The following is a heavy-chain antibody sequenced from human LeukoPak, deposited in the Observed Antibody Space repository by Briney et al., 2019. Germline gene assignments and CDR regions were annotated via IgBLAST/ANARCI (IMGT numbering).Heavy chain of an antibody. V-gene: IGHV3-30*02. CDR2: ARFDGGNR. CDR1: GFTFSTYG. J-gene: IGHJ4*02. CDR3: GTTVTTGRRY. D-gene: IGHD4-17*01. Sequence: PGGSLRLSCAASGFTFSTYGMHWVRQAPGKGLEWVAFARFDGGNRYHADSVKGRFTISRDNSRNTLYLQMNSLRSEDTAVYYCGTTVTTGRRYWGQGTLVTVSS.